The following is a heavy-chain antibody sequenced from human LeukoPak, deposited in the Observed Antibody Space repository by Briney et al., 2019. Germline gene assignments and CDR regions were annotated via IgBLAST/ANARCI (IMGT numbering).Heavy chain of an antibody. Sequence: GGSLRLSCAASGFTFSSYSMNWVRQAPGKGLEWVSSISSSSSYIYYADSVKGRFTISRDNAKKSLYLQMNSLRAEDTAVYYCARALQGIAAAGTDYWGQGTLVTVSS. CDR1: GFTFSSYS. D-gene: IGHD6-13*01. J-gene: IGHJ4*02. CDR3: ARALQGIAAAGTDY. CDR2: ISSSSSYI. V-gene: IGHV3-21*01.